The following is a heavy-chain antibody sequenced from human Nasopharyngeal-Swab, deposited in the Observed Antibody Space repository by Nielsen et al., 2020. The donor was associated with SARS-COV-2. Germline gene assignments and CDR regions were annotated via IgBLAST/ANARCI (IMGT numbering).Heavy chain of an antibody. J-gene: IGHJ6*02. CDR3: ARGSRSTIFGVVPDYYYGMDV. CDR2: IYTSGST. V-gene: IGHV4-4*07. D-gene: IGHD3-3*01. Sequence: PGTLSLNCTVSGGSISSYYWSWIRQPAGKGLEWIGRIYTSGSTNYNPSLKSRVTMSVDTSKNQFSLKLSSVTAADMAVYYCARGSRSTIFGVVPDYYYGMDVWGQGTTVTVSS. CDR1: GGSISSYY.